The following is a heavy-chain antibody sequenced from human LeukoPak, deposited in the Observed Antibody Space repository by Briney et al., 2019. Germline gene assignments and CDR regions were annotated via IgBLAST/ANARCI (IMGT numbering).Heavy chain of an antibody. V-gene: IGHV4-34*01. D-gene: IGHD3-3*01. CDR2: INHSGST. CDR3: ARGRAIFGVVIIDYYYYGMDV. CDR1: GGSFSGYY. Sequence: PSETLSLTCAVYGGSFSGYYWSWIRQPPGKGLEWIGEINHSGSTNYNPSLKSRVTISVDTSKNQFSLKLSSVTAADTAVYYCARGRAIFGVVIIDYYYYGMDVWGQGTTVTVSS. J-gene: IGHJ6*02.